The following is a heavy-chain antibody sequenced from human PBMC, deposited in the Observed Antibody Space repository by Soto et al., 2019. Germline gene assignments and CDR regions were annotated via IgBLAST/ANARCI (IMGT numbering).Heavy chain of an antibody. CDR3: ARDRGYCISTSCPYYYYGMDV. CDR1: GFTFSSYA. V-gene: IGHV3-23*01. D-gene: IGHD2-2*01. J-gene: IGHJ6*02. Sequence: GGSLRLSCAASGFTFSSYAMSWVRQAPGKGLEWVSAISGSGGSTYYADSVKGRFTISRDNSKNTLYLQMNSLRAEDTAVYYCARDRGYCISTSCPYYYYGMDVWGQGTTVTVSS. CDR2: ISGSGGST.